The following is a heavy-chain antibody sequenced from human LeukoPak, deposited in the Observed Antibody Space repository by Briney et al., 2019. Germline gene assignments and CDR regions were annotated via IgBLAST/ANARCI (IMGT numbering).Heavy chain of an antibody. V-gene: IGHV3-23*01. CDR2: ISDSGGST. CDR3: ARGPSGYHNT. D-gene: IGHD5-12*01. CDR1: GFTFSSYA. J-gene: IGHJ4*02. Sequence: GGSLRLSCAASGFTFSSYAMSWVRQAPGKGLEWVSAISDSGGSTYYADSVKGRFTISRDNSKNTLYLQMNSLRAEDTAVYYCARGPSGYHNTGGQGTLVTVSS.